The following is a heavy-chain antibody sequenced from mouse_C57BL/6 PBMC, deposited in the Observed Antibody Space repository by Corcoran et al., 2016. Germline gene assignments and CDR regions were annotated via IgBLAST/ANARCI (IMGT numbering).Heavy chain of an antibody. Sequence: QVQLKQSGAVLVRPGASVKLSGKASDYTFTDYYINWVKQRPGQGLEWIARIYPGSGNTYYNEKFKGKATLTAEKSSSTAYMQLSSLTSEDSAVYFCARVGYGSSYEYAMDYWGQGTSVTVSS. CDR1: DYTFTDYY. D-gene: IGHD1-1*01. CDR3: ARVGYGSSYEYAMDY. V-gene: IGHV1-76*01. J-gene: IGHJ4*01. CDR2: IYPGSGNT.